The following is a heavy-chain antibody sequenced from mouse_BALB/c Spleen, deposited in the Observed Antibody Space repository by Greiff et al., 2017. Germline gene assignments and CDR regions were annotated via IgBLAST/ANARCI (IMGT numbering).Heavy chain of an antibody. CDR2: ISSGGSYT. D-gene: IGHD2-1*01. J-gene: IGHJ3*01. V-gene: IGHV5-6*01. CDR1: GFTFSSYG. Sequence: EVNVVESGGDLVKPGGSLKLSCAASGFTFSSYGMSWVRQTPDKRLEWVATISSGGSYTYYPDSVKGRFTISRDNAKNTLYLQMSSLKSEDTAMYYCGGGNPAWFAYWGQGTLVTVSA. CDR3: GGGNPAWFAY.